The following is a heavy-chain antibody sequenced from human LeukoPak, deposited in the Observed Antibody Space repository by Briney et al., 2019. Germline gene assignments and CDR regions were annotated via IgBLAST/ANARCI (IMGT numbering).Heavy chain of an antibody. D-gene: IGHD2-15*01. CDR2: IYYSGTT. J-gene: IGHJ4*02. CDR1: GGSISSYY. CDR3: ARDLCSGGSCYPYYFDY. Sequence: SETLSLTCTVSGGSISSYYWSWIRQPPGKGLEWIGYIYYSGTTNYNPSLKSRVTISVDTSKNQFSLKLTSVTAADTAVYYCARDLCSGGSCYPYYFDYWGQGTLVTVSS. V-gene: IGHV4-59*01.